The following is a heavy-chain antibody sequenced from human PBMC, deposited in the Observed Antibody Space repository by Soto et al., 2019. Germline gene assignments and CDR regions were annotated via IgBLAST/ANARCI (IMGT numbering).Heavy chain of an antibody. CDR2: INHSGSS. D-gene: IGHD5-12*01. V-gene: IGHV4-34*01. CDR1: GGSFSGYD. J-gene: IGHJ4*02. Sequence: SETLSLTCAVYGGSFSGYDWTWIRQPPGTGLEWIGEINHSGSSNYNPSLKSRVTISVDTSKNQFSLKLSSVTAAATAVYYCARWLGYGPHFDYWGQGTLVTVSS. CDR3: ARWLGYGPHFDY.